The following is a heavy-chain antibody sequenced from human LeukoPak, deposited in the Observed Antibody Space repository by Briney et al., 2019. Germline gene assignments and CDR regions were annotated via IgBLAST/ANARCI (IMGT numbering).Heavy chain of an antibody. J-gene: IGHJ4*02. CDR2: IKSKTDGGTT. CDR1: GFTFSNAW. D-gene: IGHD4-11*01. Sequence: GGSLRLSCAASGFTFSNAWMSWVRQAPGKGLEWVGRIKSKTDGGTTDYAAPVKGRFTISRDNSRNTLYLQMNSLRADDTAIYYCAKDLDYTTDGYYFDDWGQGTLVTVSS. V-gene: IGHV3-15*01. CDR3: AKDLDYTTDGYYFDD.